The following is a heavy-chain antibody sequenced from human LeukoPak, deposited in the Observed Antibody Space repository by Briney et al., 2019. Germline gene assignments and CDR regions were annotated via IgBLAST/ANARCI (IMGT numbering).Heavy chain of an antibody. CDR3: ARLETGYDSGGCDGWFDP. Sequence: SETLSLTCTVSGGSISSGGYYWSWIRQHPGKGLEWIGYIYYSGSTYYNPSLKSRVTISVDTSKNQFSLKLRSVTAADTAVYYCARLETGYDSGGCDGWFDPWGQGTLVTVS. CDR1: GGSISSGGYY. CDR2: IYYSGST. V-gene: IGHV4-31*03. J-gene: IGHJ5*02. D-gene: IGHD3-22*01.